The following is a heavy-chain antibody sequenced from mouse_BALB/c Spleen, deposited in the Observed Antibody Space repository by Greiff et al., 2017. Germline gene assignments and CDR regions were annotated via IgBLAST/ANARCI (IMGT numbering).Heavy chain of an antibody. Sequence: VQLQQSGAELVRPGTSVKVSCKASGYAFTNYLIEWVKQRPGQGLEWIGVINPGSGGTNYNEKFKGKATLTADKSSSTAYMQLSSLTSDDSAVYFCASSYDYKVMDYWGQGTSVTVSS. CDR1: GYAFTNYL. V-gene: IGHV1-54*03. CDR2: INPGSGGT. J-gene: IGHJ4*01. D-gene: IGHD6-5*01. CDR3: ASSYDYKVMDY.